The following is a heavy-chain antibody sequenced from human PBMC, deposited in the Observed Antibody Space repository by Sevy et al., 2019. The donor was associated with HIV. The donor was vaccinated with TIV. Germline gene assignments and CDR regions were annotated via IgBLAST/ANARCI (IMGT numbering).Heavy chain of an antibody. V-gene: IGHV3-66*01. J-gene: IGHJ6*02. CDR3: ATAKYYYGSGSFYDFYYYGMDV. D-gene: IGHD3-10*01. CDR1: GFTVNSNY. CDR2: IHSDDTT. Sequence: GGSLRLSCAASGFTVNSNYMSWVRQAPGKGLEGVSVIHSDDTTYHADSVKDRFTISRDNAKNSLYLQMNSLRDEDTAVYFCATAKYYYGSGSFYDFYYYGMDVWGQGTTVTVSS.